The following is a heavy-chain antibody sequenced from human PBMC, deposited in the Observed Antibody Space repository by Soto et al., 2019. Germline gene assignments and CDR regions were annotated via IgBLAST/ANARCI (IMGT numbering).Heavy chain of an antibody. Sequence: GGSLRLSCAASVFTVSSNYVSWVRQAPGKGLEWVSVIYSGGSTYYADSVKGRFTISRHNSKNTLYLQMNNQRAEDTAVYYCARDSLRGWFAFDIWGQGTMVTVSS. CDR2: IYSGGST. CDR3: ARDSLRGWFAFDI. J-gene: IGHJ3*02. V-gene: IGHV3-53*04. CDR1: VFTVSSNY. D-gene: IGHD6-19*01.